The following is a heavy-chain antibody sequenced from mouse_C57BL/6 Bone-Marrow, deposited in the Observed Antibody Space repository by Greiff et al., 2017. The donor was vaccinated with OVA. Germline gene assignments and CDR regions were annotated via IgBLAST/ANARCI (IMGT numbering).Heavy chain of an antibody. J-gene: IGHJ3*01. Sequence: EVKLVESGGGLVKPGGSLKLSCAASGFTFSDYGMHWVRQAPEKGLEWVAYISSGSSTLYYADTVKGRFTISRDNAKNTLFLQMTSLRSEDTAMYYCARHDWFAYWGQGTLVTVSA. CDR2: ISSGSSTL. CDR3: ARHDWFAY. CDR1: GFTFSDYG. V-gene: IGHV5-17*01.